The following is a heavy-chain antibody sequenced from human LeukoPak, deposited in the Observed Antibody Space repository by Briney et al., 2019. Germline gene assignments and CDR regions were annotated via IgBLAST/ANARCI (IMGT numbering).Heavy chain of an antibody. V-gene: IGHV4-38-2*02. J-gene: IGHJ5*02. Sequence: SETLSLTCTVSGYSISSGYYWGWIRQPPGKGLEWIGSIYHSGSTYYNPSLKSRVTISVDTSKNQFSLKLGSVTAADTAVYYCARSGGFLEWLSWFDPWGQGTLVTVSS. D-gene: IGHD3-3*01. CDR3: ARSGGFLEWLSWFDP. CDR2: IYHSGST. CDR1: GYSISSGYY.